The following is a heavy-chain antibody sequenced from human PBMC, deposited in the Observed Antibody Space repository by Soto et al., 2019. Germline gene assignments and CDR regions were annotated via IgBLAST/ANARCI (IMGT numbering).Heavy chain of an antibody. V-gene: IGHV4-59*08. CDR3: AGYGDYVVGWFDP. D-gene: IGHD4-17*01. Sequence: SETLSLTCTVSGGSISSYYWSWIRQPPGKGLEWIGYIYYSGSTNYNPSLKSRVTISVDTSKNQFSLKLSSVTAADTAVYYCAGYGDYVVGWFDPWGQGTLVTVSS. CDR2: IYYSGST. J-gene: IGHJ5*02. CDR1: GGSISSYY.